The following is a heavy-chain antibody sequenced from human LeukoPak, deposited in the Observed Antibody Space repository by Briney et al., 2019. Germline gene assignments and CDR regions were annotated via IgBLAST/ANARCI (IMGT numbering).Heavy chain of an antibody. CDR1: GYTLTELS. CDR2: FDPEDGET. J-gene: IGHJ6*02. CDR3: AKGRQKVTIFGPLGIYGMDV. Sequence: ASVKVSCKVSGYTLTELSMHWVRQAPGKGLEWMGGFDPEDGETIYAQKFQGRVTMTEDTSTDTAYMELSSLRSEDTAVYYCAKGRQKVTIFGPLGIYGMDVWGQGTTVTVSS. D-gene: IGHD3-3*01. V-gene: IGHV1-24*01.